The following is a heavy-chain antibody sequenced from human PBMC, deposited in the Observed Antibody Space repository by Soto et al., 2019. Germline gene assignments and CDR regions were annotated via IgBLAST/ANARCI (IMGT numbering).Heavy chain of an antibody. V-gene: IGHV3-43D*04. CDR2: ISWDGGST. CDR3: AKDFLNYGDYSDYYYYYGMDV. J-gene: IGHJ6*02. Sequence: HPAGSLRLSCAASGFTFDDYAMHWVRQAPGKGLEWVSLISWDGGSTYYADSVKGRFTISRDNSKNSLYLQMNSLRAEDTALYYCAKDFLNYGDYSDYYYYYGMDVWGQGTTVTVSS. D-gene: IGHD4-17*01. CDR1: GFTFDDYA.